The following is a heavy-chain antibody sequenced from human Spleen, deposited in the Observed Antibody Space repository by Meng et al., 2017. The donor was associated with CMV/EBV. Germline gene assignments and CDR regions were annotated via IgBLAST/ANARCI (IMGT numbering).Heavy chain of an antibody. Sequence: GGSLRLSCAASGFTFDDYAMHWVRQAPGKGLEWVSLISWDGGSTYYADSVKGRFTISRDNSKNTLYLQMNSLRAEDTAVYYCARLPDYFDSSGFDYWGQGTLVTVSS. CDR2: ISWDGGST. J-gene: IGHJ4*02. CDR3: ARLPDYFDSSGFDY. CDR1: GFTFDDYA. D-gene: IGHD3-22*01. V-gene: IGHV3-43D*03.